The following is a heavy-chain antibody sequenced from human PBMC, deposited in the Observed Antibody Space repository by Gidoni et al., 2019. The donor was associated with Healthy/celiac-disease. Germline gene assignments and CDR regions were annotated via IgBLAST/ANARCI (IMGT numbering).Heavy chain of an antibody. Sequence: QVQLVESGGGVVQPGRSLRLSCSAAGFTFSSCGMHWVRQAPGKGLEWVSVISYDGRNKYYADSVKGRFTISRDNSKNTLYLQMNSLRAEDTAVYYCAREYYYGSGSYLEFDPWGQGTLVTVSS. D-gene: IGHD3-10*01. CDR2: ISYDGRNK. CDR3: AREYYYGSGSYLEFDP. CDR1: GFTFSSCG. J-gene: IGHJ5*02. V-gene: IGHV3-30*03.